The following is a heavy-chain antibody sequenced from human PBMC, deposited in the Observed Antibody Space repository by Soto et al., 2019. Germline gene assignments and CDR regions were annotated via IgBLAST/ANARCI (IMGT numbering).Heavy chain of an antibody. CDR1: GGSISSYY. CDR3: ARGLRWDYYYYYYLLSV. J-gene: IGHJ6*03. Sequence: PSETLSLTCTVSGGSISSYYWSWIRQPPGKGLEWIGYIYYSGSTNYNPSLKSRVTISVDTSKNQFSLKLSSVTAADTAVYYCARGLRWDYYYYYYLLSVSGKGTTVIVSS. CDR2: IYYSGST. V-gene: IGHV4-59*01. D-gene: IGHD3-16*01.